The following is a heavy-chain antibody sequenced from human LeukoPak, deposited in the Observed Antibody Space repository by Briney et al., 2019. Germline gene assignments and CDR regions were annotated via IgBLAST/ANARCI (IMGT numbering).Heavy chain of an antibody. Sequence: GASVKVSCKASGYTFTSYYMHWVRQAPGQGLEWMGIINPSGGSTSYAQKFQGRVTMTRDTSTSTVYMELSSLRSEDTAVYYCARGISPLVVVPLRYFDYWGRGTLVTVSS. CDR3: ARGISPLVVVPLRYFDY. J-gene: IGHJ4*02. D-gene: IGHD2-2*01. CDR2: INPSGGST. V-gene: IGHV1-46*01. CDR1: GYTFTSYY.